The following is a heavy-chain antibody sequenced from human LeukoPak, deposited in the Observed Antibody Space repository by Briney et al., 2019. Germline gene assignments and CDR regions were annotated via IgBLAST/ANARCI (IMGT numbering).Heavy chain of an antibody. CDR1: GFTFSSYA. CDR3: AKGGYRYYYYMDV. Sequence: PGGSLRLSCAASGFTFSSYAMHGVRHAPGKGRGGGAVISYDGSNKYYADSVKGGFTISRDNSKNTLYLQMNSLRAEDTAVYYCAKGGYRYYYYMDVWGKGTTVTVSS. CDR2: ISYDGSNK. V-gene: IGHV3-30*04. J-gene: IGHJ6*03. D-gene: IGHD5-24*01.